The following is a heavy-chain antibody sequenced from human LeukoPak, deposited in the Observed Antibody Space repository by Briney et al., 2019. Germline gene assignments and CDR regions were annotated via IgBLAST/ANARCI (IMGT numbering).Heavy chain of an antibody. CDR1: GFTFSSYA. J-gene: IGHJ3*02. CDR2: ISYDGSNK. D-gene: IGHD2/OR15-2a*01. CDR3: ARAGRGFLAFDI. V-gene: IGHV3-30-3*01. Sequence: PGRSLRLSCAASGFTFSSYAMHWVRQAPGKGLEWVAVISYDGSNKYYADSVKGRFTISRDNSKNTLYLQMNSLRAEDTAVYYCARAGRGFLAFDIWGQGTMVTVSS.